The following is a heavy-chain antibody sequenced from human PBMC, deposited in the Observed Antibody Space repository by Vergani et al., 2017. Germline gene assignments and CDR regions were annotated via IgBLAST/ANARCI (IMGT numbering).Heavy chain of an antibody. D-gene: IGHD1-26*01. V-gene: IGHV1-2*02. CDR2: ISPKTGDT. CDR3: SHSWNFGRRDWFDS. CDR1: ESTFSDYN. Sequence: QVQLMQSGPVMKKPGGSMKVSCKASESTFSDYNIHWVRQAPGQGLQWMGWISPKTGDTDYLQRFQDRVTMTRDASTKTVYLKMTRLTSDDTAIYYCSHSWNFGRRDWFDSWGPGTLVTVSS. J-gene: IGHJ5*01.